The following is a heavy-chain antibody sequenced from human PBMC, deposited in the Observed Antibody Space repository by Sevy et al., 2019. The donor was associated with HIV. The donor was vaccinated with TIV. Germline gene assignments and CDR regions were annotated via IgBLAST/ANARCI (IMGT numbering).Heavy chain of an antibody. CDR2: FIPMFDTA. CDR3: AGSYFDSNGYSPLYYYGMDV. D-gene: IGHD3-22*01. V-gene: IGHV1-69*13. Sequence: ASVKVSCKASGGTFSNYAISWVRQAPGQGLEWMGGFIPMFDTANYAQKFQGKVTLTADGSTTTAYMELSSLRSDDTAVYYCAGSYFDSNGYSPLYYYGMDVWGQGTTVTVSS. CDR1: GGTFSNYA. J-gene: IGHJ6*02.